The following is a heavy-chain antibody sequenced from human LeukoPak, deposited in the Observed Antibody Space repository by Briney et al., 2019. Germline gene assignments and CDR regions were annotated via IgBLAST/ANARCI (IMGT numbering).Heavy chain of an antibody. CDR1: GGSINNYY. CDR3: ARGYSGGNAGYQLDY. D-gene: IGHD2-15*01. Sequence: TSETLSLTCTISGGSINNYYWNWIRQPPGNRMEWIGYIYYSGSSGSTNYKLSIKRRVTISLDTSNNQYHLKLTSVPAADTPVSYCARGYSGGNAGYQLDYWGQGTLVTVSS. J-gene: IGHJ4*02. CDR2: IYYSGSSGST. V-gene: IGHV4-59*13.